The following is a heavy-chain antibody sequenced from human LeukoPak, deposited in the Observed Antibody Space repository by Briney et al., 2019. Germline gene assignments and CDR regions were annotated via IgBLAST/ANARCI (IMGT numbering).Heavy chain of an antibody. CDR3: ARDLVDTAIGTLDY. J-gene: IGHJ4*02. Sequence: GGSLRLSCAASGLTFSSYGMHWVRQAPGKGLEWVAVIWYDGSNKYYADSVKGRFTISRDNSKNTLYLQMNSLRAEDTAVYYCARDLVDTAIGTLDYWGQGTLVTVSS. V-gene: IGHV3-33*01. CDR2: IWYDGSNK. CDR1: GLTFSSYG. D-gene: IGHD5-18*01.